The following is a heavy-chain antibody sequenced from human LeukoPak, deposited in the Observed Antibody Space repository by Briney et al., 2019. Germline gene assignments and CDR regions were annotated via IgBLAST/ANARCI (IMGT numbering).Heavy chain of an antibody. CDR2: ISAYNGNT. Sequence: ASVKVSCKAFGYTFTSYGISWVRQAPGQGLEWMGWISAYNGNTNYAQKLQGRVTMTTDTSTSTAYMELRSLRSDDTAVYYCARVMSSSGYYPFDYWGQGTLVTVSS. J-gene: IGHJ4*02. CDR3: ARVMSSSGYYPFDY. V-gene: IGHV1-18*01. D-gene: IGHD3-22*01. CDR1: GYTFTSYG.